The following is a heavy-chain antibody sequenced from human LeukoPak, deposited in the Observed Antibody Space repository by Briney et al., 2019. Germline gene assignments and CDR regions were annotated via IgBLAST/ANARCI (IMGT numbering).Heavy chain of an antibody. D-gene: IGHD1-26*01. J-gene: IGHJ6*03. CDR2: IYYSGST. V-gene: IGHV4-39*01. Sequence: SETLSLTCTVSGGSISSSSYYWGWIRQPPGKGLEWIGSIYYSGSTYYNPSLKSRVTISVDTSKNQFSLKLSSVTAADTAVYYCARRAVGATLYYYYYYMDVWGKGTTVTVSS. CDR3: ARRAVGATLYYYYYYMDV. CDR1: GGSISSSSYY.